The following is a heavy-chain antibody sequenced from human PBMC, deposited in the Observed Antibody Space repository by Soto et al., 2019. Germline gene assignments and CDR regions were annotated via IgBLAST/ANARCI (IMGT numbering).Heavy chain of an antibody. V-gene: IGHV4-39*01. Sequence: SETLSLTCTVSGGSISSSSYYWGGIRQPPGKGLEWIGSIYYSGSTYYNPSLKSRVTISVDTSKNQFSLKLSSVTAADTAVYYCARHALTYYDFWSGYYLGDRYYFDYWGQGTLVTASS. D-gene: IGHD3-3*01. CDR3: ARHALTYYDFWSGYYLGDRYYFDY. CDR1: GGSISSSSYY. CDR2: IYYSGST. J-gene: IGHJ4*02.